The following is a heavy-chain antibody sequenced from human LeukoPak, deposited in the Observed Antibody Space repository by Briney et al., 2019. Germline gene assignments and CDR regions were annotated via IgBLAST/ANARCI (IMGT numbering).Heavy chain of an antibody. CDR1: GGTFSSDA. CDR3: ARDENWGPDY. CDR2: IIPIIDIA. V-gene: IGHV1-69*04. Sequence: ASVNVSCTASGGTFSSDAISWVRQAPGQGLEWMGRIIPIIDIANYAQTFQGRVTITADKSTSTAYMELSSLRYEDTAVYYCARDENWGPDYWGQGTLVTVSS. J-gene: IGHJ4*02. D-gene: IGHD7-27*01.